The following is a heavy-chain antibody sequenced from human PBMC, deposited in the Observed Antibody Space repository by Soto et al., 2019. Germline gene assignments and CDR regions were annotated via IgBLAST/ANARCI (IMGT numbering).Heavy chain of an antibody. CDR2: IYWDGDQ. V-gene: IGHV2-5*02. D-gene: IGHD5-18*01. CDR3: ALTGRWIRPNDYFDY. Sequence: QITLKESGPMLVKPTQTLTLTCTYSGFSLTASGLGVDWIRQPPGKALQWLAFIYWDGDQRYSPSLRSRLTITQDASKSQIVLTMTNMDPVDTATYFCALTGRWIRPNDYFDYWGQGTLVTVSS. CDR1: GFSLTASGLG. J-gene: IGHJ4*02.